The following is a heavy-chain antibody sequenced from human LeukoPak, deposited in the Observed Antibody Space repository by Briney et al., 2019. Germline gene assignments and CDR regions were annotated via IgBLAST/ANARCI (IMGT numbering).Heavy chain of an antibody. V-gene: IGHV4-61*02. D-gene: IGHD2-2*01. Sequence: SETLSLTCTVSGGSISSGSYYWSWIRQPAGKGLEWIGRIYTSGSTNYNPSLKSRVTISVDPSKNQFSLKLSSVTAADTAVYYCARVECSSTSCYFDYWGQGTLVTVSS. CDR2: IYTSGST. J-gene: IGHJ4*02. CDR1: GGSISSGSYY. CDR3: ARVECSSTSCYFDY.